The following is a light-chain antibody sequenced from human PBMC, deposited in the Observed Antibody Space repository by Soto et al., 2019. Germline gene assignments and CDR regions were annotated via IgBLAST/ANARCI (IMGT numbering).Light chain of an antibody. CDR3: CSFAGSSLYV. Sequence: QSALTQPRSVSGSPGQSVTISCTGTSSDVGGYNYVSWYQQHPGKAPRLMIYHVSKRPSGVPDRFSGSKSGNTASLTISGVQAEDEADYYCCSFAGSSLYVFGIGTKLTVL. CDR1: SSDVGGYNY. V-gene: IGLV2-11*01. J-gene: IGLJ1*01. CDR2: HVS.